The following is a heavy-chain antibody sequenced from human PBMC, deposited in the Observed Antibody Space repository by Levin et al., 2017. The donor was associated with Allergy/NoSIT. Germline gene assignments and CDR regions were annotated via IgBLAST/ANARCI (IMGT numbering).Heavy chain of an antibody. D-gene: IGHD3-9*01. J-gene: IGHJ4*02. CDR3: VRESYDILIGHYTFDS. CDR2: ISNGGSTM. CDR1: GFTFSDYY. V-gene: IGHV3-11*01. Sequence: GESLKISCAASGFTFSDYYMSWIRQAPGKGLEWVSYISNGGSTMYDADSVKGRFTISRDTAKNSLYLQRNSLRAEDTAVYYCVRESYDILIGHYTFDSWGQGTLVTVSS.